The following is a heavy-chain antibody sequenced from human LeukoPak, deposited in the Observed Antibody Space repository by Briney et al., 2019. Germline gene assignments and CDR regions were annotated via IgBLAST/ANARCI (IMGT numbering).Heavy chain of an antibody. D-gene: IGHD4-23*01. CDR3: AREKVVNSLDY. V-gene: IGHV3-21*01. J-gene: IGHJ4*02. CDR2: ISSSSSYI. CDR1: GFTFSSYG. Sequence: GGSLRLSCAASGFTFSSYGMHWVRQAPGKGLEWVSSISSSSSYIYYADSVKGRFTISRDNAKNSLYLQMNSLRAEDTAVYYCAREKVVNSLDYWGQGTLVTVSS.